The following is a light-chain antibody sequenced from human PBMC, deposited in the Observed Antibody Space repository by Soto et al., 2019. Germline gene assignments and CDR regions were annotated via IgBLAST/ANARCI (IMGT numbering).Light chain of an antibody. Sequence: QSVLTQPPSVSAAPGQTVTISCSGGSSNIGNNFVSWYQQLPGTAPKLLIYDNNKRPSGIPDRFSASRSATSATLAITGLQTGDGAVSYCGTWDTILSGGLFGGGTKLTVL. J-gene: IGLJ2*01. CDR2: DNN. CDR1: SSNIGNNF. CDR3: GTWDTILSGGL. V-gene: IGLV1-51*01.